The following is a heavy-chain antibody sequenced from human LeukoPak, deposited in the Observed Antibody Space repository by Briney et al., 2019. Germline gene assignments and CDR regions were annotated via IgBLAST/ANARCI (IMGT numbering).Heavy chain of an antibody. D-gene: IGHD1-7*01. CDR3: ARHPHVVELLVVHLYYLDY. CDR2: IYHNGNT. V-gene: IGHV4-38-2*01. CDR1: GYSIRSGYY. J-gene: IGHJ4*02. Sequence: PSETLSLTCAVSGYSIRSGYYWGWIRQPPGKGLEWIGSIYHNGNTYYNPSLKSRVTISVDTSKNQFSLKLNSVTAADTAVYYCARHPHVVELLVVHLYYLDYWGQGTLVTVSP.